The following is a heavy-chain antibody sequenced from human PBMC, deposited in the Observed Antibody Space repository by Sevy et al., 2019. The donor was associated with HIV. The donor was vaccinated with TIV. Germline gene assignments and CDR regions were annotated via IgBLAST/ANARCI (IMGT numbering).Heavy chain of an antibody. CDR1: GFTFSSYA. CDR3: GREWGRGYSYADTGLAFDI. J-gene: IGHJ3*02. Sequence: GGSLRLSCAASGFTFSSYAMHWVRQAPGKGLEWVAVISYDGSNKYYADSVKGRFTISRDNSKNTLYLQMNSLRAEDTAVYYCGREWGRGYSYADTGLAFDIWGQGTMVTVSS. V-gene: IGHV3-30-3*01. CDR2: ISYDGSNK. D-gene: IGHD5-18*01.